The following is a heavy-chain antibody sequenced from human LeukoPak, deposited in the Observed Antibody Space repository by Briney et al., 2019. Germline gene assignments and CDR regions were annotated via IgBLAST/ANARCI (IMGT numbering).Heavy chain of an antibody. V-gene: IGHV3-64D*06. Sequence: GGSLRLSCSVSGFTFSTYVMHWVRQAPGKGLEYVSAISSNGDNTYYADTVKGRFTISRDNSKNTLYLQMSSLRADDTAVYYCVRGTGYWGQETLVTVSS. CDR3: VRGTGY. CDR2: ISSNGDNT. CDR1: GFTFSTYV. J-gene: IGHJ4*02.